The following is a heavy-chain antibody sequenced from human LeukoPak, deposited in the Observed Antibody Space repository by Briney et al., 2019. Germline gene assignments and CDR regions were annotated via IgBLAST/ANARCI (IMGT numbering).Heavy chain of an antibody. Sequence: GASVKVSCKASGGTFSSYAISWVRQAPGQGLEWMGGIIPIFGTANYAQKFWGRVTITADESTSTAYMELSSLRSEDTAVYYCAREVDTAMVSVYGMDVWGQGTTVTVSS. V-gene: IGHV1-69*13. CDR3: AREVDTAMVSVYGMDV. CDR1: GGTFSSYA. J-gene: IGHJ6*02. CDR2: IIPIFGTA. D-gene: IGHD5-18*01.